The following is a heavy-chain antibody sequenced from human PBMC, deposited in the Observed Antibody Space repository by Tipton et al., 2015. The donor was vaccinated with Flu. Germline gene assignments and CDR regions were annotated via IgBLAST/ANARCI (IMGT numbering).Heavy chain of an antibody. CDR3: ARDGEPYDSSGYYYGHFDH. Sequence: TLSLTCVVSGYSINSGYCWGWVRQPPGKGLEWIGTICHSGSTYYNPSLKDRVSISVDTSKNQFSLKVKSVTAADTAVYYCARDGEPYDSSGYYYGHFDHWGQGTLVTVSA. V-gene: IGHV4-38-2*02. D-gene: IGHD3-22*01. CDR2: ICHSGST. J-gene: IGHJ4*02. CDR1: GYSINSGYC.